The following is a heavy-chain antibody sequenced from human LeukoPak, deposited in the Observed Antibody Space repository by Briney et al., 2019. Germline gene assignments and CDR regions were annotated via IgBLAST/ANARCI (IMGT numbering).Heavy chain of an antibody. Sequence: GGSLRLSCAASGFTFSSYAMSWVRQAPGKGLEWVSAISGSGGSTYYADSVKGRFTISRDNSKNTLYLQMNSLRAEDTAVYYCAREGGSGWYGGPFDYWGQGTLVTVSS. CDR1: GFTFSSYA. D-gene: IGHD6-19*01. J-gene: IGHJ4*02. CDR3: AREGGSGWYGGPFDY. V-gene: IGHV3-23*01. CDR2: ISGSGGST.